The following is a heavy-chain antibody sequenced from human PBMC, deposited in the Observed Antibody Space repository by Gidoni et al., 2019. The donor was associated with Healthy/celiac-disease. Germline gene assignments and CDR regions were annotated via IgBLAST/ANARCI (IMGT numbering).Heavy chain of an antibody. CDR2: INHSGST. CDR1: GGPFSGYY. Sequence: QVQLQQWGAGLLKPSETLSLTCAVYGGPFSGYYWSWIRQPPGKGLEWIREINHSGSTNYNPSLKSRVTISVDTSKNQFSLKLSSVTAADTAVYYCARGKEKPYYYYGMDVWGQGTTVTVSS. V-gene: IGHV4-34*01. J-gene: IGHJ6*02. CDR3: ARGKEKPYYYYGMDV.